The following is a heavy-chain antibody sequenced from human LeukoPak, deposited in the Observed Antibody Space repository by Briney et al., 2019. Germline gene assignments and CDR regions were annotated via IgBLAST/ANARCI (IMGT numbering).Heavy chain of an antibody. D-gene: IGHD2-2*01. J-gene: IGHJ6*03. CDR3: AKSPAAHAYYYYYYMDV. CDR1: GFTFSSYA. V-gene: IGHV3-23*01. Sequence: GGSLRLSCAASGFTFSSYAMSWVRQAPGKGLEWVSAISGSGGSTYYADSVKGRFTIPRDNSKYTLYLQMNSLRAEDTAVYYCAKSPAAHAYYYYYYMDVWGKGTTVTVSS. CDR2: ISGSGGST.